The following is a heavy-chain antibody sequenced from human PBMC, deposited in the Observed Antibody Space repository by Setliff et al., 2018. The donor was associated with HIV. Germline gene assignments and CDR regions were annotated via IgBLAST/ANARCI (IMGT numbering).Heavy chain of an antibody. V-gene: IGHV4-59*01. D-gene: IGHD6-6*01. CDR3: ARGLRSSTYYYYYYMDV. Sequence: SETLSLTCTVSGGSISSYYWSWIRQPPGKGLEWIGYIYYSGSTSYNPSLKSRVTISVDTSKNQFSLKLSSVTAADTAVYYCARGLRSSTYYYYYYMDVWGKGTTVTVSS. CDR1: GGSISSYY. J-gene: IGHJ6*03. CDR2: IYYSGST.